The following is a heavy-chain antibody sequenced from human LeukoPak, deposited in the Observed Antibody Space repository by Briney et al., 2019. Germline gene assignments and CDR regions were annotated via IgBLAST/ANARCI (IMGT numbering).Heavy chain of an antibody. Sequence: PGGSLRLSCAASGFTLSSYSMNWVRQAPGKRLEWVSSISTSSSYIYYADSMKGRFTISRDNAKNSLYLQMNSLRAEDTAVYYCARTLYYYDSSGYYVDYWGQGTLVTVSS. V-gene: IGHV3-21*01. CDR2: ISTSSSYI. CDR1: GFTLSSYS. J-gene: IGHJ4*02. CDR3: ARTLYYYDSSGYYVDY. D-gene: IGHD3-22*01.